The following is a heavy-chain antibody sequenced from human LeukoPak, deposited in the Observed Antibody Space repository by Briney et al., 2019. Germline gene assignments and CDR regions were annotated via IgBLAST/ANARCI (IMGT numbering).Heavy chain of an antibody. CDR2: IYTSGST. D-gene: IGHD3-22*01. J-gene: IGHJ6*03. CDR1: GDSISSSDYY. V-gene: IGHV4-61*02. CDR3: ARDSSGYYYYYYYMDV. Sequence: SETLSLTCTVSGDSISSSDYYWGWIRQPAGKGLEWIGRIYTSGSTNYNPSLKSRVTMSVDTSKNQSSLKLSSVTAADTAVYYCARDSSGYYYYYYYMDVWGKGTTVTISS.